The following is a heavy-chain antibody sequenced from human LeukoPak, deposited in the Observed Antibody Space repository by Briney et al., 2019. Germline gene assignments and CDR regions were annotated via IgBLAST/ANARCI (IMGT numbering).Heavy chain of an antibody. CDR2: ISSSSSYI. CDR1: GFTFSSYS. J-gene: IGHJ6*02. CDR3: ASEVVVVPAAIGDYYYGMDV. Sequence: PGGSLRLSCAASGFTFSSYSMNWVRQAPGKGLEWVSSISSSSSYIYYADSVKGRFTISRDNAKNSLYLQMNSLRAEDTAVYYYASEVVVVPAAIGDYYYGMDVWGQGTTVTVSS. V-gene: IGHV3-21*01. D-gene: IGHD2-2*01.